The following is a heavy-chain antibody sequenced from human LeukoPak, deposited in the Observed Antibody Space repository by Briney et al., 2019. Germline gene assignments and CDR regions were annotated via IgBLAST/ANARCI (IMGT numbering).Heavy chain of an antibody. J-gene: IGHJ6*02. CDR2: IYYSGST. V-gene: IGHV4-59*08. CDR3: ARHQAVAGTLYYYGMDV. Sequence: PSETLSLTCTVSGGSISSYYWSWIRQPPGKGLEWIGYIYYSGSTNYNPSLKSRVTISVDTSKNQFSLKLSSVTAADTAVYYCARHQAVAGTLYYYGMDVWGQGTTVTVSS. CDR1: GGSISSYY. D-gene: IGHD6-19*01.